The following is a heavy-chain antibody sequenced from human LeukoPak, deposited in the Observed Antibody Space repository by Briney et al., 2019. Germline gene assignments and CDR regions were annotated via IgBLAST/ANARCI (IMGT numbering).Heavy chain of an antibody. CDR3: ARDNGVSIAARKVDLDY. CDR1: GYTFTGYY. Sequence: GASVKVSCKASGYTFTGYYMHWVRQAPGQGLEWMGWINPNSGGTNYAQKFQGRVTMTRDTSISTAYMELSRLRSDDTAVYYCARDNGVSIAARKVDLDYWGQGTLVTVSS. CDR2: INPNSGGT. J-gene: IGHJ4*02. D-gene: IGHD6-6*01. V-gene: IGHV1-2*02.